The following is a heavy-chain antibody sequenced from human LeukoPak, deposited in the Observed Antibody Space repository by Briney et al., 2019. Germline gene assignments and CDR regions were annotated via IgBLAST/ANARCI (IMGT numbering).Heavy chain of an antibody. V-gene: IGHV4-39*07. J-gene: IGHJ3*02. CDR1: GGSISSSSYY. CDR3: AREQLLGAFNI. CDR2: IYYSGST. Sequence: PSETLSLTCTVSGGSISSSSYYWGWIRQPPGKGLEWIGSIYYSGSTYYNPSLKSRVTISVDTSKNQFSLKLSSVTAADTATYYCAREQLLGAFNIWGQGTMVTVSS. D-gene: IGHD1-1*01.